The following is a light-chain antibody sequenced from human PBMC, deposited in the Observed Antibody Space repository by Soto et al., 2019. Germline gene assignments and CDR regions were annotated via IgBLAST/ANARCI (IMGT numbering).Light chain of an antibody. CDR2: SNN. Sequence: QSVLTQPPSVSGTPGQRVTISCSGTSSNIGSHPINWYQQLPGTAPKLLIYSNNQRPSGVPDRFSGSKSGTSASLAISGLQSEDEADYYCAAWDDSLNGVVFGGGTKLTVL. V-gene: IGLV1-44*01. CDR1: SSNIGSHP. CDR3: AAWDDSLNGVV. J-gene: IGLJ2*01.